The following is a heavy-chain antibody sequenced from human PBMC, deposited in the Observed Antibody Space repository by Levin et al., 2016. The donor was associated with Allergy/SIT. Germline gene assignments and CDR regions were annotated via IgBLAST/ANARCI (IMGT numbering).Heavy chain of an antibody. CDR2: ISYDGSNK. D-gene: IGHD3-3*01. V-gene: IGHV3-30*18. CDR3: AKDQHDFWSGGDAFDI. Sequence: GESLKISCAASGFTFSSYGMHWVRQAPGKGLEWVAVISYDGSNKYYADSVKGRFTISRDNSKNTLYLQMNSLRAEDTAVYYCAKDQHDFWSGGDAFDIWGQGTMVTVSS. J-gene: IGHJ3*02. CDR1: GFTFSSYG.